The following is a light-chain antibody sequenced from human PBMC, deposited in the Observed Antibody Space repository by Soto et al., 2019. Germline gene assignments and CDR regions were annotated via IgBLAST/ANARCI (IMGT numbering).Light chain of an antibody. V-gene: IGKV1-27*01. Sequence: DTQMTQSPSSLSASVGDRVTITCRASQGISSYLACYQRKPGKVPDLLISSASTLQSGAPSRFSGSGSGTDFTPTISSLQPEDVATYYCQKYNIAPSWTFGQGTKVDIK. CDR2: SAS. CDR3: QKYNIAPSWT. J-gene: IGKJ1*01. CDR1: QGISSY.